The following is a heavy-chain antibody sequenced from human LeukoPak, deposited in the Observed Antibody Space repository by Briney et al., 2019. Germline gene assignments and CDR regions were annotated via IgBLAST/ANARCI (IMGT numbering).Heavy chain of an antibody. CDR2: FDPEDGET. J-gene: IGHJ6*03. V-gene: IGHV1-24*01. CDR3: AVGIAAAPTPTLNYYYYYMDV. Sequence: ASVKVSCKVSGYTLTELSMHWVRQAPGKGLEWMGGFDPEDGETIYAQEFQGRVTMTEDTSTDTAYMELSSLRSEDTAVYYCAVGIAAAPTPTLNYYYYYMDVWGKGTTVTVSS. D-gene: IGHD6-13*01. CDR1: GYTLTELS.